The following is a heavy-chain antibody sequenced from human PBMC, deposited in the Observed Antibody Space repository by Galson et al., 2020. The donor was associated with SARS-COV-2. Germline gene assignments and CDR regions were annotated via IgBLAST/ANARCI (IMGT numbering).Heavy chain of an antibody. CDR1: GFTFNNYA. CDR2: ISYEGSIK. Sequence: GESLKISCAASGFTFNNYALHWVRQAPGKGLEWVAGISYEGSIKYYADSLEGRFTISRDWSKSTLHLQMNGLRTEDTAIYYCVKVSTVFQMCIRNWCFDLWGRGTLVTVSS. D-gene: IGHD3-3*01. CDR3: VKVSTVFQMCIRNWCFDL. V-gene: IGHV3-30*18. J-gene: IGHJ2*01.